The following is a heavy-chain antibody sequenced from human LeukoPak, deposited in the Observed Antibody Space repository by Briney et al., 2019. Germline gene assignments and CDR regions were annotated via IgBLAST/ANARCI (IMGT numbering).Heavy chain of an antibody. CDR2: ISSSSSTI. Sequence: GRSLRLSCAASGFTFSSYGMHWVRQAPGKGLEWVSYISSSSSTIYYADSVKGRFTISRDNAKNSLYLQMNSLRDEDTAVYYCARSTLYYYYGMDVWGQGTTVTVSS. CDR1: GFTFSSYG. V-gene: IGHV3-48*02. D-gene: IGHD2/OR15-2a*01. J-gene: IGHJ6*02. CDR3: ARSTLYYYYGMDV.